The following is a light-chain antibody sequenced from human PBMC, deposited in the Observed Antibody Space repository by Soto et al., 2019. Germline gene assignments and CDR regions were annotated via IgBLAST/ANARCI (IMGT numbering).Light chain of an antibody. CDR1: QDIASY. V-gene: IGKV1-9*01. CDR3: QQLKNGPLT. CDR2: AAS. Sequence: IQLTQSPSFLSASVGDRVIITCWASQDIASYLAWYQQKPGKAPKLLIYAASTWPSGVPSRFSGSGSGTEFTLTISSLQPEDCATYYCQQLKNGPLTFGPGTKVEIK. J-gene: IGKJ1*01.